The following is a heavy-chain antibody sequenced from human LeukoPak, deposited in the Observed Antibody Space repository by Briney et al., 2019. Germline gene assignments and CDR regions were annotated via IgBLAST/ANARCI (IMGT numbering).Heavy chain of an antibody. CDR1: GGSISSSNYY. Sequence: PSETLSLTCTVSGGSISSSNYYWGWIRQSPGKGLEWIGIIYYSGTTYYNPSLKSRVTISVDTSKSQFALKLTSVTAADTTIYYCTNEIGQGAFDIWGQGTMVTDSS. V-gene: IGHV4-39*01. D-gene: IGHD2/OR15-2a*01. J-gene: IGHJ3*02. CDR3: TNEIGQGAFDI. CDR2: IYYSGTT.